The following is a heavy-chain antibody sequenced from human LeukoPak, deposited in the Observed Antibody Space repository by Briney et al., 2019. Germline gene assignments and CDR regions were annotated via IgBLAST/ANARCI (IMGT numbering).Heavy chain of an antibody. CDR1: GGSISSSTYY. CDR3: ARASEYYYDSSGNFDY. J-gene: IGHJ4*02. Sequence: PSETLSLTCTVSGGSISSSTYYWGWIRQSPGKGLEWIGSVHYSGGSYYSPSLKSRVTISLNTSKNQFSLKLSSVTAADTAVYYCARASEYYYDSSGNFDYWGQGTLVTVSS. CDR2: VHYSGGS. D-gene: IGHD3-22*01. V-gene: IGHV4-39*07.